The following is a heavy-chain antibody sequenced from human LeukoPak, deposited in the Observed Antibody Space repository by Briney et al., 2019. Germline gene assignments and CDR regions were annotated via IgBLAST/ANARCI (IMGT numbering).Heavy chain of an antibody. D-gene: IGHD2-2*01. CDR3: ARGEVVPAHKGHAYYYYMDV. J-gene: IGHJ6*03. Sequence: GASVKVSCKASGGTFNSYAINWVRQAPGQGLEWMGGIIPMFDTAKYAQKFQGRVTITADKSTSTAYMELSSLRSEDTAVYYCARGEVVPAHKGHAYYYYMDVWGKGTTVTVSS. CDR2: IIPMFDTA. V-gene: IGHV1-69*06. CDR1: GGTFNSYA.